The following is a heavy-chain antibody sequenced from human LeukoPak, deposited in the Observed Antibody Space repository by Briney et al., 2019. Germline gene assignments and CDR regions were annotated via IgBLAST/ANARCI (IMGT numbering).Heavy chain of an antibody. Sequence: GRSLRLSCAAYGFTLSSYYMHWVRQAPGKGLEWVTFIWYDGSNRYYADSVKGRFTISRDNSKNTLYLQMNSLRAEDTAVYYCARGFDSSSGIDYWGQGTLVTVSS. CDR3: ARGFDSSSGIDY. CDR1: GFTLSSYY. D-gene: IGHD6-13*01. J-gene: IGHJ4*02. V-gene: IGHV3-33*01. CDR2: IWYDGSNR.